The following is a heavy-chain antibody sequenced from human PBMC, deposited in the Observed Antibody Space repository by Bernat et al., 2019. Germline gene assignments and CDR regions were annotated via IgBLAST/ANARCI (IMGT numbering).Heavy chain of an antibody. CDR2: IDWDDDK. J-gene: IGHJ3*02. D-gene: IGHD6-13*01. CDR1: GFSLSTSGMC. Sequence: QVTLRESGPALVKPTQTHTLTCTFSGFSLSTSGMCVSWIRQPPGKALEWLALIDWDDDKYYSTSLKTRLTISKDTSKNQVVLTMTNMDPVDTATYYCARILDGYSREDAFDIWGQGTMVTVSS. CDR3: ARILDGYSREDAFDI. V-gene: IGHV2-70*01.